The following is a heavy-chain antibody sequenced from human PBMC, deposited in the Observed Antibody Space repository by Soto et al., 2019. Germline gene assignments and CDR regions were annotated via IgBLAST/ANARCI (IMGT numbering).Heavy chain of an antibody. V-gene: IGHV1-2*04. CDR3: ARGDSTDCSNGVCSFFYNLDMDV. CDR1: GYSFTDYH. J-gene: IGHJ6*02. Sequence: QVQLVQSGAEVKKPGASVKVSCKASGYSFTDYHIHWVRQAPGQGLEWLGRINPKSGGTSTAQKFQGWVTMTTDTSISTGSMELTRLTSDDTAIYYCARGDSTDCSNGVCSFFYNLDMDVWGQGTTVTVSS. CDR2: INPKSGGT. D-gene: IGHD2-8*01.